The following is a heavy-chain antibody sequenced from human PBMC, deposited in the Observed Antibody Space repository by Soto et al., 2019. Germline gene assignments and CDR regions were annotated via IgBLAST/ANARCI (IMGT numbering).Heavy chain of an antibody. CDR3: ARDAGAFIAVAGSFDY. Sequence: PGGSLRLSCAASGFTFSSYGMHWVRQAPGKGLEWVAVIWYDGSNKYYADSVKGRFTISRDNSKNTLYLQMNSLRAEDTAVYYCARDAGAFIAVAGSFDYWGQGTLVTVSS. D-gene: IGHD6-19*01. J-gene: IGHJ4*02. V-gene: IGHV3-33*01. CDR1: GFTFSSYG. CDR2: IWYDGSNK.